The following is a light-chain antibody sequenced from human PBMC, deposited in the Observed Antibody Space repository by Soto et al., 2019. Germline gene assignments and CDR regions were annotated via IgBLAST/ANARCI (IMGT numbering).Light chain of an antibody. V-gene: IGKV3-20*01. CDR2: GAS. CDR3: QQYGGSPWT. Sequence: EIVLTQSPGTLSLSPGERATLSCRASQSVSSNYLGWYQQKPGQVPRLLIYGASSRATGIPDRFSGSGSGTDFTLNISRLEPEDFAVYFCQQYGGSPWTFGQGTKVEIK. CDR1: QSVSSNY. J-gene: IGKJ1*01.